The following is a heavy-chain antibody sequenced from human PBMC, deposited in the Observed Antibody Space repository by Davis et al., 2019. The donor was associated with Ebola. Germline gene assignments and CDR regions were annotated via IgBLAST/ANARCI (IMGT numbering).Heavy chain of an antibody. V-gene: IGHV1-46*01. Sequence: ASVKVSCKASGYTFTSYYMHWVRQAPGQGLEWMGIINPSGGSTGYAQKFQGRVTMTRDTSTSTVYMELSSLRSEDTAVYYCARGSGVVIIAGAAHYYYMDVWGKGTTVTVSS. CDR1: GYTFTSYY. CDR3: ARGSGVVIIAGAAHYYYMDV. J-gene: IGHJ6*03. D-gene: IGHD3-3*01. CDR2: INPSGGST.